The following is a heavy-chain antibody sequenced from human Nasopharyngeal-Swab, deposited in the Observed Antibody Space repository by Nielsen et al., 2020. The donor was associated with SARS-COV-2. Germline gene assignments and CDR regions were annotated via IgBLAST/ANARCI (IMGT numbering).Heavy chain of an antibody. CDR1: GYTFTSYA. CDR3: ARVEGIVVTIFYYYYGMDV. D-gene: IGHD5-12*01. J-gene: IGHJ6*02. V-gene: IGHV7-4-1*02. Sequence: ASVKVSCNASGYTFTSYAMNWVRQAPGQGLEWMGWINTNTGNPTYAQGFTGRFVFPLDTSVSTAYLQISSLKAEDTAVYYCARVEGIVVTIFYYYYGMDVWGQGTTVTVSS. CDR2: INTNTGNP.